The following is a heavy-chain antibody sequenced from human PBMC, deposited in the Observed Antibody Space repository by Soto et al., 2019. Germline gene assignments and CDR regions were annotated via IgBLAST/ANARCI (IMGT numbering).Heavy chain of an antibody. CDR3: NSGGSYSDAFDI. V-gene: IGHV3-73*01. J-gene: IGHJ3*02. D-gene: IGHD1-26*01. Sequence: EVQLVESGGGLVQPGGSLKLSCAASGFTFSGSAMHWVRQASGKGLEWVGRIRSKANSYATAYAASVKGRFTISRDDSKNTAYLQMNSLKTEDTAVYYCNSGGSYSDAFDIWGQGTMVTVSS. CDR1: GFTFSGSA. CDR2: IRSKANSYAT.